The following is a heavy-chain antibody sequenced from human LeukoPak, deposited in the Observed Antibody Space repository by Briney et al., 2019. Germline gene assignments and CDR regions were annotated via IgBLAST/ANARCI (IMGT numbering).Heavy chain of an antibody. CDR3: ARQIWSYSPFDY. CDR1: GASISSSF. Sequence: SETLSLTCNVSGASISSSFWNWIRQPPGNGLEWIGYIYNNGGADYNPSLKSRVTISLDTPKNQVSLRLTSVTAADTAVYYCARQIWSYSPFDYWGLGARIIVSS. J-gene: IGHJ4*02. V-gene: IGHV4-59*08. CDR2: IYNNGGA. D-gene: IGHD3-10*01.